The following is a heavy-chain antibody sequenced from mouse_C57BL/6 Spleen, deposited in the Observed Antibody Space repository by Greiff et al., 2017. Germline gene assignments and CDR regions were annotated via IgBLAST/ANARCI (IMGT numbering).Heavy chain of an antibody. V-gene: IGHV14-1*01. Sequence: VQLQQSGAELVRPGASVKLSCTASGFNIKDYYMHWVKQRPEQGLEWIGRIDPEDGDTEYAPKFQGKATVTADTSANTAYMPLSSLTSEDTSVDYCTTEGMGPYFDYWGQGTTLTVSS. CDR1: GFNIKDYY. CDR2: IDPEDGDT. J-gene: IGHJ2*01. D-gene: IGHD2-3*01. CDR3: TTEGMGPYFDY.